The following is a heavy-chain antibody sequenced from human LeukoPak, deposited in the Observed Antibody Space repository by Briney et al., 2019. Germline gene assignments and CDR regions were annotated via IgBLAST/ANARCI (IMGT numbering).Heavy chain of an antibody. V-gene: IGHV3-30-3*01. Sequence: GGSLRLSCAASGFTFSSYAMHWVRQAPGKGLEWVAVISYDGSNKYYADSVKGRFTISRDNSKNTLYLQMNSLRAEDTAVYYCARSPSVWNGMDVWGQGTTVTVSS. D-gene: IGHD2-8*01. CDR2: ISYDGSNK. J-gene: IGHJ6*02. CDR3: ARSPSVWNGMDV. CDR1: GFTFSSYA.